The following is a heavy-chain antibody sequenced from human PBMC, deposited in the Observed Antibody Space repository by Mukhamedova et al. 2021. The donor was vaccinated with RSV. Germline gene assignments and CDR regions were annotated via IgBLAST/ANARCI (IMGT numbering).Heavy chain of an antibody. CDR3: ARSLGATSAFDI. D-gene: IGHD1-26*01. CDR2: IYYSGST. Sequence: WSWIRQHPGKGLEWIGYIYYSGSTYYNPSLKSRVTISVDTSKNQFSLKLSSVTAADTAVYYCARSLGATSAFDIWGQGTMVTVSS. V-gene: IGHV4-31*02. J-gene: IGHJ3*02.